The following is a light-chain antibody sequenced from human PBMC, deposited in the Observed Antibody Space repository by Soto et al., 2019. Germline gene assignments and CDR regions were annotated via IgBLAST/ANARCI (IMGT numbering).Light chain of an antibody. Sequence: EIVMTQSPATLSVSPGERATLSCRASQSVSSNLAWYQQKPGQAPRLLISGASTRATGIQARFSGSGSGTEFTLTISSLQSEDFAVYYCQQHNYWPYTFGQGTKLEIK. CDR3: QQHNYWPYT. CDR1: QSVSSN. V-gene: IGKV3-15*01. CDR2: GAS. J-gene: IGKJ2*01.